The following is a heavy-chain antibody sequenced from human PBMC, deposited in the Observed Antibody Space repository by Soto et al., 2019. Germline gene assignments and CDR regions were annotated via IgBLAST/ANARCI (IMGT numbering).Heavy chain of an antibody. CDR3: ARPYFDILTGYRDYFDY. CDR1: GGSISSNTYY. Sequence: QLQLQQSGPGLVKPSETLSLTCTVSGGSISSNTYYWGWIRQPPGKGLEWIGTVYYSRSTYYNPSLKSRVTISVDTSKNQFSLKLSSVTAADTAVYYCARPYFDILTGYRDYFDYWGQGVLVTVSS. CDR2: VYYSRST. D-gene: IGHD3-9*01. J-gene: IGHJ4*02. V-gene: IGHV4-39*01.